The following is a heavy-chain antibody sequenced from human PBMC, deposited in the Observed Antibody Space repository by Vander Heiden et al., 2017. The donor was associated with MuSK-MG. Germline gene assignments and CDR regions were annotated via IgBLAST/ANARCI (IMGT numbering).Heavy chain of an antibody. CDR2: IFSNDEK. D-gene: IGHD6-19*01. Sequence: QVTLKESGPVLVKPTETRTLTCTVSAFSPSNARIGGSWIRQPPGKALEWLAHIFSNDEKSYSPSLKSRLTISKDTSKSQVVLTMTNMDPVDTATYYCARILGSSGWYEWWYFDLWGRGTLVTVSS. V-gene: IGHV2-26*01. CDR3: ARILGSSGWYEWWYFDL. J-gene: IGHJ2*01. CDR1: AFSPSNARIG.